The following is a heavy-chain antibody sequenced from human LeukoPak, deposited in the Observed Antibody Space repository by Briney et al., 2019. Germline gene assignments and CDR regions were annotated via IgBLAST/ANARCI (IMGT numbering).Heavy chain of an antibody. J-gene: IGHJ4*02. V-gene: IGHV4-59*01. CDR3: ARGPGLRRRYYDSSGSLDY. CDR1: GLTYRNYY. D-gene: IGHD3-22*01. Sequence: GSLRLSCAASGLTYRNYYFSWVRQAPGKGLEWIGYIYYSGSTNYNPSLKSRVTISVDTSKNQFSLKLSSVTAADTAVYYCARGPGLRRRYYDSSGSLDYWGQGTLVTVSS. CDR2: IYYSGST.